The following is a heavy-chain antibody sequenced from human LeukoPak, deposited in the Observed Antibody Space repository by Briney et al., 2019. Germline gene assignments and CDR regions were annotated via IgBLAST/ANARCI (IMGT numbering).Heavy chain of an antibody. CDR3: ARIRDGYNDAYDI. CDR2: INPGGGNT. V-gene: IGHV1-46*01. CDR1: GYTFTGYY. D-gene: IGHD5-24*01. J-gene: IGHJ3*02. Sequence: ASVKVSCKTSGYTFTGYYIHWVRQAPGQGLEWMGLINPGGGNTNYAQNFQGRVTMTRDTSASTVYTQLSSLRSEDTAMYYCARIRDGYNDAYDIWGQGTVVTVPS.